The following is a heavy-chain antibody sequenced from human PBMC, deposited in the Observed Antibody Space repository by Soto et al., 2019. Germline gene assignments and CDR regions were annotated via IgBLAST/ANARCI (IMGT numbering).Heavy chain of an antibody. CDR1: GGSISSGGYS. D-gene: IGHD3-16*01. J-gene: IGHJ5*02. CDR2: IYHSGST. CDR3: ARGSVFGLNWFDP. V-gene: IGHV4-30-2*01. Sequence: SETLSLTCAVSGGSISSGGYSWSWIRQPPGKGLEWIGYIYHSGSTYYNPSLKSRVTISVDRSKNQFSLKLSSVTAADTAVYYCARGSVFGLNWFDPWGQGTLVTAPQ.